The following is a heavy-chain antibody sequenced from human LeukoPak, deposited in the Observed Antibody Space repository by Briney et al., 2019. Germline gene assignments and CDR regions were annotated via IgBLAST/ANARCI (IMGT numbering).Heavy chain of an antibody. D-gene: IGHD2-21*02. V-gene: IGHV1-69*05. CDR3: ARGGVVVTAYDY. Sequence: ASVKVSCKASGYTFTSYGISWVRQAPGQGLEWMGGIIPIFGTANYAQKFQGRVTITRNTSISTAYMELSSLRSEDTAVYYCARGGVVVTAYDYWGQGTLVTVSS. CDR1: GYTFTSYG. CDR2: IIPIFGTA. J-gene: IGHJ4*02.